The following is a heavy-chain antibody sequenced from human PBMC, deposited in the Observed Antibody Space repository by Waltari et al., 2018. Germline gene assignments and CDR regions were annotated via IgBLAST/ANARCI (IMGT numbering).Heavy chain of an antibody. J-gene: IGHJ5*02. V-gene: IGHV3-23*04. CDR2: ISSNGNNT. D-gene: IGHD6-13*01. CDR1: GFSFRTYA. CDR3: AKGGRAARRFGP. Sequence: EVQVAESGGGLVQPGGSLSLSCTASGFSFRTYAMSLVRQAPGKGLEWVSSISSNGNNTYYGDSVKGRFTNSRDNSKDTLYLQMNSLRVEDTALYYCAKGGRAARRFGPWGQGTLVTVSS.